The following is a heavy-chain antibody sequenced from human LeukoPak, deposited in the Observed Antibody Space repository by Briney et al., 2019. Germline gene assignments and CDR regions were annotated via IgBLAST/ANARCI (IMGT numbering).Heavy chain of an antibody. CDR2: IYYSGST. V-gene: IGHV4-59*01. D-gene: IGHD3-22*01. CDR1: GGSISSYY. J-gene: IGHJ4*02. Sequence: SETLSLTCTVSGGSISSYYWSWIRQPPGKGLEWIGYIYYSGSTNYNPSLKSRVTISVDTSKNQFSLKLSSVTAADTAVYYCAREGRSDYYDSSGYPPSFDYWGQGALVTVSS. CDR3: AREGRSDYYDSSGYPPSFDY.